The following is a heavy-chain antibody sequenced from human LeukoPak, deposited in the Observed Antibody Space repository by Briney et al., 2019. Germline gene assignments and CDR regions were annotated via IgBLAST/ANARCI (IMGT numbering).Heavy chain of an antibody. CDR1: GGTFISYA. J-gene: IGHJ6*03. CDR2: IIPIFGTA. V-gene: IGHV1-69*13. D-gene: IGHD5-12*01. CDR3: ARSRYSGYDYRYYYYYMDV. Sequence: SVKVSCKASGGTFISYAISWVRQAPGQGLEWMGGIIPIFGTANYAQKFQGRVTITADEYTRTAYMELRSQRERDTAVYYCARSRYSGYDYRYYYYYMDVWGKGTTVTVSS.